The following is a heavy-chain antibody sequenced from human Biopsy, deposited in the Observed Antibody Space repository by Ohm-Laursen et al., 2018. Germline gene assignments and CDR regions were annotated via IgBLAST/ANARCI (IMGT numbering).Heavy chain of an antibody. V-gene: IGHV4-4*07. CDR1: GGYISHYY. J-gene: IGHJ5*02. Sequence: SDTLSLTCTVSGGYISHYYWTWIRQPAGQGLEWIGRIYITGETDYNPSLKSRVTMSVDLSKKQFSLKLKSVTAADTAIYYCARAPPLIRGVVESWFDPWGQGILVTVSS. CDR2: IYITGET. CDR3: ARAPPLIRGVVESWFDP. D-gene: IGHD3-10*01.